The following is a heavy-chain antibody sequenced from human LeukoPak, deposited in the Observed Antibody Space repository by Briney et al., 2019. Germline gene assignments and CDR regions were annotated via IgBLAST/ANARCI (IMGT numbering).Heavy chain of an antibody. CDR2: IYPNGST. Sequence: SETLSLTCRVSSGPINFYWSWIRQSPGKGLEWIGCIYPNGSTSYNSSLKSRVTISLDTSKKQVSLMLNSVTAADTAVYYCARDVRRALRFNNFYPYFGMDVWGKGTTVIVST. CDR1: SGPINFY. CDR3: ARDVRRALRFNNFYPYFGMDV. D-gene: IGHD3-16*01. J-gene: IGHJ6*04. V-gene: IGHV4-59*01.